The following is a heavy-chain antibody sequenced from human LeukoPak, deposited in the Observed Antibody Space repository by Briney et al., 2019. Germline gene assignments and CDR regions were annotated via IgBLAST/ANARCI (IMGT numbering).Heavy chain of an antibody. CDR2: FYPGDSDT. Sequence: GGSLNISCKGSGYSFTSYWIVWVRQMPGTGLEWVAIFYPGDSDTRYSPSFQGQVTISADEPISTAYLQWSSLKASDTAIYYGERSSDSGAYYDYFDYWGQGALVTVSS. V-gene: IGHV5-51*04. D-gene: IGHD3-22*01. J-gene: IGHJ4*02. CDR1: GYSFTSYW. CDR3: ERSSDSGAYYDYFDY.